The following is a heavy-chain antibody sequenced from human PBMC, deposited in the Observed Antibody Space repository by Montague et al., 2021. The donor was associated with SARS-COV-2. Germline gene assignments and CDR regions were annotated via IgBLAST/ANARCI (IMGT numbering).Heavy chain of an antibody. CDR2: ISGSGGAT. Sequence: SLRLSCAASGFSFSSYAMSWVRRAPGKGLEWVSAISGSGGATYYADSVKGRFIISRDSSKKTMFLQMNRLTPEDTAVYYCAKSAYYDILNWFDPWGRGTLVTVSS. V-gene: IGHV3-23*01. D-gene: IGHD3-9*01. CDR3: AKSAYYDILNWFDP. J-gene: IGHJ5*02. CDR1: GFSFSSYA.